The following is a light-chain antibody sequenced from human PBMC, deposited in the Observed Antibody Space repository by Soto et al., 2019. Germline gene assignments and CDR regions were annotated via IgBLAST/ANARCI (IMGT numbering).Light chain of an antibody. Sequence: EIVLTQSPGTLSLSPGERATLSCRASQSVTSSCLAWYQRKPGQAPRLLIYGSSSRATGIPDRFSGSGSGTDFSLTISRLEPEDFAVYYCQQYGDSLLTFGGGTRVEMK. J-gene: IGKJ4*01. CDR2: GSS. V-gene: IGKV3-20*01. CDR3: QQYGDSLLT. CDR1: QSVTSSC.